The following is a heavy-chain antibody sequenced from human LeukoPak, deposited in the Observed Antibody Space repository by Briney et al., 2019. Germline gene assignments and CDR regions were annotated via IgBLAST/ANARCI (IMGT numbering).Heavy chain of an antibody. CDR2: IVVGSGNT. CDR3: AATTGTYYDFWSGRDYYGMDV. CDR1: GFTFTSSA. Sequence: SVKVSCKASGFTFTSSAMQWLRQARGQRLEWIGWIVVGSGNTNYAQKFQEGVTITRDMSTSTAYMELSSLRSEDTAVYYCAATTGTYYDFWSGRDYYGMDVWGQGTTVTVSS. V-gene: IGHV1-58*02. D-gene: IGHD3-3*01. J-gene: IGHJ6*02.